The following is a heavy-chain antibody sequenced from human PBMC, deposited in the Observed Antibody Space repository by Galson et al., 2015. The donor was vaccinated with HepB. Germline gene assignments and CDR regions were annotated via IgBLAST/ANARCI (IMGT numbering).Heavy chain of an antibody. J-gene: IGHJ6*02. CDR3: AREVPAAGYYYGLDV. D-gene: IGHD2-2*01. Sequence: SETLSLTCTVSGGSISSYYWIWIRQPPGRGLEWIGYIYYGGTTNYNPSLKSRVTMSVDTSKNQFSLKLSSVTAADTAVYYCAREVPAAGYYYGLDVWGQGTTVTVSS. CDR2: IYYGGTT. CDR1: GGSISSYY. V-gene: IGHV4-59*12.